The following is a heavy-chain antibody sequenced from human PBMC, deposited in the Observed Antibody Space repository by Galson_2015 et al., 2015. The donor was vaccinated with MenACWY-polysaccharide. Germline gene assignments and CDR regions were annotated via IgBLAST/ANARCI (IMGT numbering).Heavy chain of an antibody. CDR1: GFTFSSYG. J-gene: IGHJ4*02. D-gene: IGHD2-15*01. CDR2: IRYDGSNK. Sequence: SLRLSCAASGFTFSSYGMHWVRQAPGKGLEWVAFIRYDGSNKYYADSVKGRFTISRDNSKNTLYLQMNSLRAEDTAVYYCAKDLLRSLDFDYWGQGTLVTVSS. V-gene: IGHV3-30*02. CDR3: AKDLLRSLDFDY.